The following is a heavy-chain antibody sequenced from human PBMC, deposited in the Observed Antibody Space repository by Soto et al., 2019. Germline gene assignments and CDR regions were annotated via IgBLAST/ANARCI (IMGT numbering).Heavy chain of an antibody. J-gene: IGHJ4*02. CDR3: ARASNKRGYSYGPDY. V-gene: IGHV4-34*01. CDR1: GRAFSGYS. D-gene: IGHD5-18*01. Sequence: SDNLYYTLYGYGRAFSGYSWSRIRQPPGKELELIGEINHSGSTNYNPSLKSRVTISVDTSKNQFSLKLSSVTAADTAVYYCARASNKRGYSYGPDYWGQGPLVTVSS. CDR2: INHSGST.